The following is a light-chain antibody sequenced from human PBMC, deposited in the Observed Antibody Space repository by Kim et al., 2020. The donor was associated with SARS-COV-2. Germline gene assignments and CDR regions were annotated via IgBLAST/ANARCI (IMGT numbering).Light chain of an antibody. J-gene: IGLJ2*01. CDR2: DVS. Sequence: PGQSVTISCTGPSSDVGGYNYVSWYQQHPGKAPKLMIYDVSKRPSGVPDRFSGSKSGNTASLTVSGLQAEDEADYYCWSYAGSSVVFGRGTQLTVL. CDR1: SSDVGGYNY. V-gene: IGLV2-11*01. CDR3: WSYAGSSVV.